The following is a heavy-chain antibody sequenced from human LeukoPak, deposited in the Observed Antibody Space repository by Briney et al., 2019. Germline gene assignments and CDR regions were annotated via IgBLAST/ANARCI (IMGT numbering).Heavy chain of an antibody. Sequence: GGSLRLSCAPSGFTFSSYAMHWVRQAPGEGLEYVSAISSNVGSTYYAKSVKGRFTISRDNSKNTLYLQMGSLRAEDMAVYYCARRAGAYSHPYDYWGQGTLVTVSS. V-gene: IGHV3-64*01. CDR1: GFTFSSYA. CDR3: ARRAGAYSHPYDY. J-gene: IGHJ4*02. CDR2: ISSNVGST. D-gene: IGHD4/OR15-4a*01.